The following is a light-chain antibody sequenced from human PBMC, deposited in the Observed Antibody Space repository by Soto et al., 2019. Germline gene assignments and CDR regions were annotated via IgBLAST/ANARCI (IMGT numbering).Light chain of an antibody. CDR1: NSDVCAYNF. J-gene: IGLJ1*01. CDR2: DVN. Sequence: QSALTQPASVSGSPGQSITISCTGTNSDVCAYNFVSWYQQYPGKAPKLMIYDVNNRPSGVSNRFSGSKSGNTASLTISGLQAEDEADYYCSSYTSLNTPYVFGTGTKLTVL. CDR3: SSYTSLNTPYV. V-gene: IGLV2-14*01.